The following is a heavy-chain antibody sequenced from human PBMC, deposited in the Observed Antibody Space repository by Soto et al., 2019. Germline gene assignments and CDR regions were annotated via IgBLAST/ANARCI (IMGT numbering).Heavy chain of an antibody. Sequence: QVQLQESGPGLVKPSQTLSLTCTVSGGSISSGGYYWSWIRQHPGKGLEWIGYIYYSGSTYYNPSLKSLVTISLDTSKNQFSLNLSSVTAADTAVYYCPRGQSRWAFDYCGQGTLVTVSS. CDR1: GGSISSGGYY. CDR2: IYYSGST. CDR3: PRGQSRWAFDY. V-gene: IGHV4-31*01. J-gene: IGHJ4*02. D-gene: IGHD6-13*01.